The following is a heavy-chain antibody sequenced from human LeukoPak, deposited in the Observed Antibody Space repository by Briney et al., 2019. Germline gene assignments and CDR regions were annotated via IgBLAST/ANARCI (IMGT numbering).Heavy chain of an antibody. CDR2: ISYDGSNK. D-gene: IGHD2-21*02. CDR3: AKDRGEAYCGGDCYSWIPTNWFDP. Sequence: PGRSLRLSCAASGFTFSSYAMHWVRQAPGKGLEWVAVISYDGSNKYYADSVKGRFTISRDNSKNTLYLQMNSLRAEDTAVYYCAKDRGEAYCGGDCYSWIPTNWFDPWGQGTLVTVSS. CDR1: GFTFSSYA. V-gene: IGHV3-30-3*01. J-gene: IGHJ5*02.